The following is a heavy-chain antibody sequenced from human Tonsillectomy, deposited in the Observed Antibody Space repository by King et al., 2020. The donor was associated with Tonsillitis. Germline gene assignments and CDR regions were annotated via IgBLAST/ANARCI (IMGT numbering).Heavy chain of an antibody. Sequence: VQLVESGAEVKKSGESLKLSCKASGYSFTSYWIGWVRQMPGKGLEWMGIIYTGDSSNRYSPSFQGQVTISADKSISTAHLQWSSLKASDTAMYYCARHSSGWYMNVDYWGQGTRVTVSS. D-gene: IGHD6-19*01. CDR3: ARHSSGWYMNVDY. V-gene: IGHV5-51*01. J-gene: IGHJ4*02. CDR2: IYTGDSSN. CDR1: GYSFTSYW.